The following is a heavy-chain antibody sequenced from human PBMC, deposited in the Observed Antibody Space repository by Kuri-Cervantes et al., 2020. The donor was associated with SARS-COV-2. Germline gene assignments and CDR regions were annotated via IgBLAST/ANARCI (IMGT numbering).Heavy chain of an antibody. Sequence: GGSLRLSCAASGFTVSSNYMSWVRQAPGKGLEWVSVIYSGGSTYYADSVKGRFTISRDNSKNTLYLQTNSLRAEDTAVYYCARDTVRGVIRYYFDYWGQGTLVTVSS. CDR1: GFTVSSNY. V-gene: IGHV3-53*01. J-gene: IGHJ4*02. D-gene: IGHD3-16*02. CDR3: ARDTVRGVIRYYFDY. CDR2: IYSGGST.